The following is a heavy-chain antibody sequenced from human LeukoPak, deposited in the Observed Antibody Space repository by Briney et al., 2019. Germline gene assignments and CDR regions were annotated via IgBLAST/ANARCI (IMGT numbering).Heavy chain of an antibody. Sequence: ASVKVSCKASRYTFTGYYIHWVRQAPGQGLEWMGWINPNSGGTNYAQKFQGRVTMTRDTSISTAYMELSRLRSDDTAVFYCARDLIGYCSGASCPHWGQGTLVTVSS. J-gene: IGHJ4*02. CDR3: ARDLIGYCSGASCPH. CDR1: RYTFTGYY. V-gene: IGHV1-2*02. D-gene: IGHD2-15*01. CDR2: INPNSGGT.